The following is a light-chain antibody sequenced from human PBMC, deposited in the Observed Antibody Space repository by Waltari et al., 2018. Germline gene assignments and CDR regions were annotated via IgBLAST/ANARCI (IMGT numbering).Light chain of an antibody. CDR3: QQHGNWPLT. Sequence: EIVLTQSPAPLSLSPGEGATLSCRASQSVGGSLAWYQQKPGQAPRLLIYNSSHRPTGIPGRFSGSGSGTDFTLTISSLAPEDFAVYYCQQHGNWPLTFGGGTKVEIK. J-gene: IGKJ4*01. CDR1: QSVGGS. CDR2: NSS. V-gene: IGKV3-11*01.